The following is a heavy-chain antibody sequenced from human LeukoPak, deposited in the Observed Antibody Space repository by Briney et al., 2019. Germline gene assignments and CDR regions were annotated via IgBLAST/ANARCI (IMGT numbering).Heavy chain of an antibody. Sequence: GGSLRLSCAASGFTFSSYGMHWVRQAPGKGLEWVAFIRYDGSNKYYADSVKGRFTISRDNSKNTLYLQMNSLRAEDTAVYYCARDSEKLLWFGEFDGDAFDIWGQGTMVTVSS. CDR3: ARDSEKLLWFGEFDGDAFDI. V-gene: IGHV3-30*02. CDR2: IRYDGSNK. CDR1: GFTFSSYG. D-gene: IGHD3-10*01. J-gene: IGHJ3*02.